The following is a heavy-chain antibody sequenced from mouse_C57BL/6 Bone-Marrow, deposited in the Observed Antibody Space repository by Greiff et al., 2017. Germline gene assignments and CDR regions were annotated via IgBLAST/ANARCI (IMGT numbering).Heavy chain of an antibody. D-gene: IGHD2-4*01. V-gene: IGHV1-61*01. Sequence: QVQLQQPGAELVRPGSSVKLSCKASGYTFTSYWMDWVKQRPGQGLEWIGNIYPSDSETHSNQKFKDKATLTVAKSSSTAYMQLSSLTSEDSAVYYCARKGDYDEYYYAMDYWGQGTSVTVSS. CDR1: GYTFTSYW. J-gene: IGHJ4*01. CDR3: ARKGDYDEYYYAMDY. CDR2: IYPSDSET.